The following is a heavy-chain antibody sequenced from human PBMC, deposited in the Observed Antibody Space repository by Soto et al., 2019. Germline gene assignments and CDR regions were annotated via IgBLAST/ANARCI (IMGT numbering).Heavy chain of an antibody. J-gene: IGHJ4*02. CDR2: TLHDGNNR. CDR3: ARRPTQYPWRFDY. Sequence: QPGGSLRLSCVPSGFTFDDYGMSWVRQAPGKGLEGVAMTLHDGNNRYYAGPVKGRFTFSRDNSRNTLYLQMNSLRAEDTAVYYWARRPTQYPWRFDYSGRGT. V-gene: IGHV3-30*03. CDR1: GFTFDDYG. D-gene: IGHD2-2*02.